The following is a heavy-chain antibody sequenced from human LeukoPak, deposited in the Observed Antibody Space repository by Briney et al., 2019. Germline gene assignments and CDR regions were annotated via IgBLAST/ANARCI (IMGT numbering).Heavy chain of an antibody. J-gene: IGHJ4*02. CDR2: INPNSGGT. Sequence: GASVKVSCKASGDTFTGYYLHWVRQAPGQGLEWIGRINPNSGGTNYAQKFQGRVTMTRDTSISTAYMELSRLRSDDTAMYYCARDGSPFYDSSGYYYEVYWGQGTLVTVSS. V-gene: IGHV1-2*06. CDR3: ARDGSPFYDSSGYYYEVY. D-gene: IGHD3-22*01. CDR1: GDTFTGYY.